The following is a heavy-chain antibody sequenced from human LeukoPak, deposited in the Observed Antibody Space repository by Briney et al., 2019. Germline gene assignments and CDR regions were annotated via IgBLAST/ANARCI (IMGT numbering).Heavy chain of an antibody. D-gene: IGHD3-10*01. J-gene: IGHJ4*02. V-gene: IGHV1-18*01. CDR2: ISAFNGNT. Sequence: GASVKVSCKASGYTFTSYGISWVRQAPGQGLEWMGWISAFNGNTNYAQKLQGRVTMTTDTSTSTAYMELRSLRSDDTAVYYCARGLGSGSPHHYFDYWGQGTLVTVSS. CDR1: GYTFTSYG. CDR3: ARGLGSGSPHHYFDY.